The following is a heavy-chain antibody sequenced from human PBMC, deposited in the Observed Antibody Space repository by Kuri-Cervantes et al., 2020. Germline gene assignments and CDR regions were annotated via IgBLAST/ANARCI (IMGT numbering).Heavy chain of an antibody. CDR3: AKGSSGWSFDAFDI. V-gene: IGHV3-7*03. J-gene: IGHJ3*02. CDR2: IKHDGSEK. Sequence: GESLKISCAASGFTFNYYWMTWVRQAPGKGLEWVANIKHDGSEKYYVDSVKGRFTISRDNAKNSLYLQMNSLRAEDTALYYCAKGSSGWSFDAFDIWGQGTMVTVSS. CDR1: GFTFNYYW. D-gene: IGHD6-19*01.